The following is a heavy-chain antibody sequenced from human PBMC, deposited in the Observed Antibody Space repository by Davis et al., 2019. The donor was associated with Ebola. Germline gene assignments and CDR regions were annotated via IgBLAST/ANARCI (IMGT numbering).Heavy chain of an antibody. D-gene: IGHD3-3*01. CDR2: IYSGGST. CDR1: GFTVSSNY. CDR3: ARDNNFWSGYYTPNYYYGMDV. Sequence: GESLKISCAASGFTVSSNYMSWVRQAPGKGLEWVSVIYSGGSTYYADSVKGRFTISRDNSKNTLYLQMNSLRAEDTAVYYCARDNNFWSGYYTPNYYYGMDVWGQGTTVTVSS. J-gene: IGHJ6*02. V-gene: IGHV3-53*01.